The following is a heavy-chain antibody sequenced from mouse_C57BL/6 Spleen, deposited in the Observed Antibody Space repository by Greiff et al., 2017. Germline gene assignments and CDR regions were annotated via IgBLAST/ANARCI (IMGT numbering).Heavy chain of an antibody. CDR2: IYPGSGST. J-gene: IGHJ4*01. CDR3: ARSEYYYGSSWGAMDY. V-gene: IGHV1-55*01. D-gene: IGHD1-1*01. Sequence: QVQLQQPGAELVKPGASVKMSCKASGYTFTSYWITWVKQRPGQGLEWIGDIYPGSGSTNYNEKFKSKATLTVDTSSSTAYMQLSSLTSEDSAVYYCARSEYYYGSSWGAMDYWGQGTSVTGSS. CDR1: GYTFTSYW.